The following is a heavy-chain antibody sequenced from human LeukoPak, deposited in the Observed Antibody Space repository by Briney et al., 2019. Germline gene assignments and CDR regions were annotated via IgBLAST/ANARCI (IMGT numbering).Heavy chain of an antibody. J-gene: IGHJ6*02. CDR2: ISYDESNK. Sequence: GRSLRLSCAASGFTFSSSAMHWVRQAPVKGLEWVAVISYDESNKYYADSVKGRFTISRDNSKNTLYLQMNSLRAEDTAVYYCARGTDTKPFWSGYWVDVWGQGTTVTVSS. CDR1: GFTFSSSA. V-gene: IGHV3-30*03. CDR3: ARGTDTKPFWSGYWVDV. D-gene: IGHD3-3*01.